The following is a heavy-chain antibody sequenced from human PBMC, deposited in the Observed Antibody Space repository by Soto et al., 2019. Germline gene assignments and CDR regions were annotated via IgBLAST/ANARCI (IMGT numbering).Heavy chain of an antibody. Sequence: LRLSCAASGFTFSSYGMHWVRQAPGKGLEWVAVIWYDGSNKYYADSVKGRFTISRDNSKNTLYLQMNSLRAGDTAVYYCAAVTYYYDSSGSNKGEFFDYSGQGTLVTVSX. CDR1: GFTFSSYG. J-gene: IGHJ4*02. V-gene: IGHV3-33*01. CDR2: IWYDGSNK. D-gene: IGHD3-22*01. CDR3: AAVTYYYDSSGSNKGEFFDY.